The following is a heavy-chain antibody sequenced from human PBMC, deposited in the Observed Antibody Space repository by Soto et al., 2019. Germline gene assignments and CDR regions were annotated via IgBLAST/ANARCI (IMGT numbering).Heavy chain of an antibody. CDR3: ARDYYGSGSYYYYGMDV. CDR2: IKQDGSEK. CDR1: GFTFSSYW. J-gene: IGHJ6*02. D-gene: IGHD3-10*01. Sequence: LRLSCAASGFTFSSYWMSWVRQAPGKGLEWVANIKQDGSEKYYVDSVKGRFTISRDNAKNSLYLQMNSLRAEDTAVYYCARDYYGSGSYYYYGMDVWGQGTTVTVSS. V-gene: IGHV3-7*01.